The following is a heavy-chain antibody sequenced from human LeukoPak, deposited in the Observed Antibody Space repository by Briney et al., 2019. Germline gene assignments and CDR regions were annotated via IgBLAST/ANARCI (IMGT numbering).Heavy chain of an antibody. CDR2: ISGSGGST. J-gene: IGHJ3*02. CDR3: AKDRKKQLWLRSDAFDI. D-gene: IGHD5-18*01. V-gene: IGHV3-23*01. Sequence: GALRLSCAASGFTFSSYAMSWVRQAPGKGLEWVSAISGSGGSTYYADSVKGRFTISRDNSKNTLYLQMNSLRAEDTAVYYCAKDRKKQLWLRSDAFDIWGQGTMVTVSS. CDR1: GFTFSSYA.